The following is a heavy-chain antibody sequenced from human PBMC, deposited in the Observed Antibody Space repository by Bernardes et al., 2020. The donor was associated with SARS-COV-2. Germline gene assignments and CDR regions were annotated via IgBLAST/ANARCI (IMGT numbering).Heavy chain of an antibody. V-gene: IGHV1-18*04. D-gene: IGHD2-15*01. CDR2: ISSDNANT. CDR3: ARDMDCSGGYCLDAFDL. CDR1: SDTFTNYG. J-gene: IGHJ3*01. Sequence: ASVKVSCMASSDTFTNYGVSWVRQAPGQGLEWMGWISSDNANTYSAENLQDRVTMTSDTSTSTVFMELRSLRSDDTAVYYCARDMDCSGGYCLDAFDLWGQGTMVTVSS.